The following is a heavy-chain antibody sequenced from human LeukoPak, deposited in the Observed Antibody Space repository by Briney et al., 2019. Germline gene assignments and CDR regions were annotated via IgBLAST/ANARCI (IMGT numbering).Heavy chain of an antibody. J-gene: IGHJ4*02. Sequence: SETLSLTCAVYGGSFSGYYWSWIRQPPGKGLELIGYIYYSGSTNYNPSLKSRVTISVDTSKNQFSLKLSSVTAADTAVYYCARVVFGAVAGRRFDYWGQGTLVTVSS. CDR2: IYYSGST. V-gene: IGHV4-59*01. D-gene: IGHD6-19*01. CDR3: ARVVFGAVAGRRFDY. CDR1: GGSFSGYY.